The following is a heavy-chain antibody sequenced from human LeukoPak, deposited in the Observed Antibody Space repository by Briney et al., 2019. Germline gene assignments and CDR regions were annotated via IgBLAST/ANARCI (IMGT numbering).Heavy chain of an antibody. CDR2: ISGSGGSI. CDR1: GFTFSSYA. V-gene: IGHV3-23*01. J-gene: IGHJ4*02. D-gene: IGHD6-13*01. Sequence: GGSLRLSCAASGFTFSSYAMSWVRQAPGKGLEWVSAISGSGGSIYYADSVKGRFTISRDNSKNTLYLQMNSLRAEDTAVYYCAKSRTRSSWIDYWGQGTLVTVSS. CDR3: AKSRTRSSWIDY.